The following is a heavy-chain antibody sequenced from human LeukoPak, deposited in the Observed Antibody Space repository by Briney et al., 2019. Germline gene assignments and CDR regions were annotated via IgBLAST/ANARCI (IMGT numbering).Heavy chain of an antibody. J-gene: IGHJ4*02. CDR3: ARAVTTDPGTLDY. V-gene: IGHV4-59*08. CDR2: IYYSGST. Sequence: SETLSLTCTVSGGSISSHYWSWIRQPPGKGLEWIGYIYYSGSTNYNPSLKSRVTISVDTSKNQFSLKLSSVTAAHTAVYYCARAVTTDPGTLDYWGQGTLVSVPS. D-gene: IGHD4-17*01. CDR1: GGSISSHY.